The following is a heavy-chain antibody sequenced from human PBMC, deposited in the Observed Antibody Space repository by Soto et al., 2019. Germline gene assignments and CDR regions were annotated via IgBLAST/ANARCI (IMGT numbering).Heavy chain of an antibody. CDR3: TSGGLDY. CDR1: GFNFSGSA. D-gene: IGHD3-16*01. CDR2: IRSKANSYAT. V-gene: IGHV3-73*02. J-gene: IGHJ4*02. Sequence: EVQLVESGGGLVQPGGSLKLSCAASGFNFSGSAMHWVRQASGKGLEWVGRIRSKANSYATAYAASVKGRFSISRDDSKNTAYLQMNSLKTEDTAVYYCTSGGLDYWGQGTLVTVSS.